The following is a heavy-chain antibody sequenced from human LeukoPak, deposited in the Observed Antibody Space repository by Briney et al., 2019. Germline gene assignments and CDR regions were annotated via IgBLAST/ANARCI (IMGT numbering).Heavy chain of an antibody. J-gene: IGHJ4*02. V-gene: IGHV3-73*01. CDR1: GFTFSGSA. D-gene: IGHD2-2*03. CDR2: IRSKANSYAT. CDR3: TSATMDYFDY. Sequence: GGSLKLSCAASGFTFSGSAMHWVRQASGKGLEWVGRIRSKANSYATAYAASVKGRFTISRDDSKNTAYLQMNSLKTEDTAVYYCTSATMDYFDYWGQGTLVTVSS.